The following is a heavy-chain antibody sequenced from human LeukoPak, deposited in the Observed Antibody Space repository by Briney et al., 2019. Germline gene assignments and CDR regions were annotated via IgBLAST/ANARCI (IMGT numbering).Heavy chain of an antibody. V-gene: IGHV3-15*01. CDR3: SPNVSRPNPYYYLWGSRV. CDR1: GFTFSNAW. Sequence: GGSLRLSCAASGFTFSNAWMSWVRQAPGKGLEWVGRIKSKTDGGTTDYAAPVKGRFTISRDDSKNTLYLQMNSLKTEDTAVVYWSPNVSRPNPYYYLWGSRVWGQGTMVTVSS. J-gene: IGHJ3*01. D-gene: IGHD3-16*01. CDR2: IKSKTDGGTT.